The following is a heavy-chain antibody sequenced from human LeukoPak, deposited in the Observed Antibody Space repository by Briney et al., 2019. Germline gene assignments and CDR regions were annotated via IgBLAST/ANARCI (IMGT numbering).Heavy chain of an antibody. Sequence: ASVKVSCKASGYTFTSYGISWVRQAPGQGLEWMGWISAYNGNTNYAQKLQGRVTMTTDTSTSTAYMELRSLRSDDTAVYYCARDRGPYGFWSGPNTEYFQHWGQGTLVTVSS. D-gene: IGHD3-3*01. CDR1: GYTFTSYG. J-gene: IGHJ1*01. V-gene: IGHV1-18*01. CDR3: ARDRGPYGFWSGPNTEYFQH. CDR2: ISAYNGNT.